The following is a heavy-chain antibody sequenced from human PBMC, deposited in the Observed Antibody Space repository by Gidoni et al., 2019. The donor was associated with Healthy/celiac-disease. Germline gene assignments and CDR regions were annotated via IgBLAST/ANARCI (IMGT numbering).Heavy chain of an antibody. D-gene: IGHD3-3*01. Sequence: EVQLLESGGGLVQPGGSLRLSCAASGFTFSSYAMRWVRQAPGKGLEWVAAIRGSGGSTYYADSVKGRFTISRDNSKNTLYLQMNSLRAEDTAVYYCAKDLLSTYYDFWRHEGDCYSGCEDYWGQGTLVTVAS. CDR3: AKDLLSTYYDFWRHEGDCYSGCEDY. J-gene: IGHJ4*02. V-gene: IGHV3-23*01. CDR1: GFTFSSYA. CDR2: IRGSGGST.